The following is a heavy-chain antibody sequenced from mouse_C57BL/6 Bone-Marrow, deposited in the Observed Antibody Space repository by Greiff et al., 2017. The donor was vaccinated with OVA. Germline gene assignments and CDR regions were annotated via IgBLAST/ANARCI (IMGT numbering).Heavy chain of an antibody. CDR1: GFTFSDYY. D-gene: IGHD2-2*01. CDR2: ISNGGGST. J-gene: IGHJ3*01. CDR3: ARGGYDRAAWFAY. V-gene: IGHV5-12*01. Sequence: EVHLVESGGGLVQPGGSLKLSCAASGFTFSDYYMYWVRQTPEKRLEWVAYISNGGGSTYYPDTVKGRFTISRDNAKNTLYLQMSRLKSEDTAMYYCARGGYDRAAWFAYWGQGTLVTVSA.